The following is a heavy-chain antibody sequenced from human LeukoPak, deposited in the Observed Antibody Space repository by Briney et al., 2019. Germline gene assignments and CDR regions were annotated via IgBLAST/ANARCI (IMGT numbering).Heavy chain of an antibody. CDR3: ARAKVVVITFDY. CDR1: GGSFSGYY. D-gene: IGHD3-22*01. Sequence: SETLSLTCAVYGGSFSGYYWSWIRQPPGKGLEWIGEINHSGSTNYNPSLKSRVTISVDTSKNQFSLKLSSVTAADTAVYYCARAKVVVITFDYWGQGTLVTVSS. J-gene: IGHJ4*02. CDR2: INHSGST. V-gene: IGHV4-34*01.